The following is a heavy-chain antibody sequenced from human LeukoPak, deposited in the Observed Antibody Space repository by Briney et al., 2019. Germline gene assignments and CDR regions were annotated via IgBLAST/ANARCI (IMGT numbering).Heavy chain of an antibody. CDR2: ISAYNGNT. D-gene: IGHD3-22*01. Sequence: ASVKVSCKASGYTFTSYVISWVRQAPGQGLEWMGWISAYNGNTNYAQKLQGRVTMTTDTSTSTAYMELRSLRSDDTAVYYCARDGYYYDSSGYYGSRADAFDIWGQGTMVTVSS. CDR3: ARDGYYYDSSGYYGSRADAFDI. J-gene: IGHJ3*02. CDR1: GYTFTSYV. V-gene: IGHV1-18*01.